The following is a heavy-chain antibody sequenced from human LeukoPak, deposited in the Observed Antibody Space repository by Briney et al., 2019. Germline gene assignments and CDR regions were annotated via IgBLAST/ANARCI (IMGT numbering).Heavy chain of an antibody. CDR1: GFTFSNHG. J-gene: IGHJ3*02. Sequence: PGGSLRLSCAASGFTFSNHGMHWVRQAPGKGLEWVAVIWYDGSNKYYADSVKGRFTISRDNSKNTLYLQMNSLRAEDMAVYYCARDKVEQWLDDAFDIWGQGTMVAVSS. CDR3: ARDKVEQWLDDAFDI. V-gene: IGHV3-33*08. CDR2: IWYDGSNK. D-gene: IGHD6-19*01.